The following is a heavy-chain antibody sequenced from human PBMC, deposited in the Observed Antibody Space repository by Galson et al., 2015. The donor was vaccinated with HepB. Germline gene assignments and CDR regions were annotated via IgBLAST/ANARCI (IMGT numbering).Heavy chain of an antibody. CDR2: ISYDGSNK. J-gene: IGHJ3*02. CDR3: AKDLERKSGGI. Sequence: SLRLSCAASGFTFSSYGMHWVRQAPGKGLGWVAVISYDGSNKYYADSVKGRFTISRDNSKNTLYLQMNSLRAEDTAVYYCAKDLERKSGGIWGQGTMATVSS. CDR1: GFTFSSYG. V-gene: IGHV3-30*18. D-gene: IGHD2-15*01.